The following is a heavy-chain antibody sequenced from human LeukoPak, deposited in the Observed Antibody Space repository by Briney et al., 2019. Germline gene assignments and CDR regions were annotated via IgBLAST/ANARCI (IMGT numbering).Heavy chain of an antibody. V-gene: IGHV3-23*01. CDR3: AQDGTTTRYNWFDS. Sequence: GGSLRLSCAASGFTFRSYAMSRVRQAPGKGLEWVSGIIADFDTTYYADSVRGRFTISRDHSKNTLYLQMNSPRAEDTAIYYCAQDGTTTRYNWFDSWGQGTLVTVSS. CDR2: IIADFDTT. J-gene: IGHJ5*01. D-gene: IGHD1-7*01. CDR1: GFTFRSYA.